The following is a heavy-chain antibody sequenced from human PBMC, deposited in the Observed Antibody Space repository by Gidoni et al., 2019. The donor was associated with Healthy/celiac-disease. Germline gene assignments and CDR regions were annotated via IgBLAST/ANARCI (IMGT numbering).Heavy chain of an antibody. J-gene: IGHJ4*02. CDR2: ILPIFGTA. V-gene: IGHV1-69*01. CDR3: ARAVKYSNYPYYFDY. D-gene: IGHD4-4*01. Sequence: MGGILPIFGTANYAQKFQGRVTITADESTSTAYMELSSLRSEDTAVYYCARAVKYSNYPYYFDYWGQGTLVTVSS.